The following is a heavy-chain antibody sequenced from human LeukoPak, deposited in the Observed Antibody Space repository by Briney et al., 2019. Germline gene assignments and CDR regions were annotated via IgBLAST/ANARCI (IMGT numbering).Heavy chain of an antibody. J-gene: IGHJ4*02. CDR2: ITGDGGST. Sequence: TGGCLTLSCAASGFTFSSYAMSWVRQAPGKGLEWVSLITGDGGSTFYADSVKGRFTISRDNSKNSLHLQMNSLRTDDTALYYCAKEGPIAVAGYFDYWGQGTLVTVSS. V-gene: IGHV3-43*02. CDR3: AKEGPIAVAGYFDY. CDR1: GFTFSSYA. D-gene: IGHD6-19*01.